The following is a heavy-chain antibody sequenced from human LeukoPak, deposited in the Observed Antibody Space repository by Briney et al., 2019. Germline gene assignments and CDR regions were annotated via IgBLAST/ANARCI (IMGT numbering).Heavy chain of an antibody. V-gene: IGHV3-21*01. J-gene: IGHJ6*02. Sequence: GGSLSLSCAASGFNFSNYAMTWVRQAPGKGLEWVSSISSSSSYIYYADSVKGRFTISRDNAKNSLYLQMNSLRAEDTAVYYCARGSGWYYYYYGMDVWGQGTTVSVSS. D-gene: IGHD6-19*01. CDR3: ARGSGWYYYYYGMDV. CDR1: GFNFSNYA. CDR2: ISSSSSYI.